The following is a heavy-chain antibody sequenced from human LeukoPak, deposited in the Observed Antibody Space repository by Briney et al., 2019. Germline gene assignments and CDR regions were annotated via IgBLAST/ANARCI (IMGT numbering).Heavy chain of an antibody. CDR1: GFTFSSYA. D-gene: IGHD3-16*01. CDR3: ARFRWGDYYYYGVDV. Sequence: GGSLRLSCAASGFTFSSYALNWVRQAPGQGLEWASAISGSGGSTFYADSVKGRFTISRDTSKNMMFLQLNSLRVEDTAIYYCARFRWGDYYYYGVDVWGQGTTVTVSS. CDR2: ISGSGGST. V-gene: IGHV3-23*01. J-gene: IGHJ6*02.